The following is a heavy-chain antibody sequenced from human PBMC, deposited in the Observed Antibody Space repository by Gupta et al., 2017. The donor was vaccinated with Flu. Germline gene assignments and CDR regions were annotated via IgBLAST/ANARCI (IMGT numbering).Heavy chain of an antibody. D-gene: IGHD2-21*01. Sequence: VHLVESGGRVVQPGRSLGLSCVGSGFTFSDYGLHWVRQAPGKGLEWVAVVWSVGGNKYYADSVKGRFTSSRDDSKNTLYLQMNSLRDEDSAVYYCARDRPEMSTIVDWGQGTVVTVSS. J-gene: IGHJ1*01. CDR2: VWSVGGNK. CDR3: ARDRPEMSTIVD. V-gene: IGHV3-33*01. CDR1: GFTFSDYG.